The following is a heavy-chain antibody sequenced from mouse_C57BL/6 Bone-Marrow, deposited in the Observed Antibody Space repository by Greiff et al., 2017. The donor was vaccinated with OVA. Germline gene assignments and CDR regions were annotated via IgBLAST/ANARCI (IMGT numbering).Heavy chain of an antibody. V-gene: IGHV1-7*01. Sequence: VQLQQSGAELVKPGASVKLSCKASGYTFTSYWMHWVKQRPGQGLEWIGQIYPGSGYTNYNEKFKGKATLTADKSSSTAYMQLSSLTYEDSAVYDGASSDYGNTPYAMDYWGQGTSVTVSS. J-gene: IGHJ4*01. CDR3: ASSDYGNTPYAMDY. CDR2: IYPGSGYT. CDR1: GYTFTSYW. D-gene: IGHD2-1*01.